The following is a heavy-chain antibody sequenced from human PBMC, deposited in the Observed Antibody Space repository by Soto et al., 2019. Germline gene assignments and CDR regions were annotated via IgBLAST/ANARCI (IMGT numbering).Heavy chain of an antibody. J-gene: IGHJ6*02. V-gene: IGHV3-66*01. CDR1: GLIVINNH. CDR2: IYRDGTT. Sequence: GGSLRLSCAASGLIVINNHMTWVRQAPGKGLEWVSIIYRDGTTHYADSVRGRFTISRDTAKNTVYLQMDSLRAEDTGIYYCTRDTYYGMDVWGRGTTVTVSS. CDR3: TRDTYYGMDV.